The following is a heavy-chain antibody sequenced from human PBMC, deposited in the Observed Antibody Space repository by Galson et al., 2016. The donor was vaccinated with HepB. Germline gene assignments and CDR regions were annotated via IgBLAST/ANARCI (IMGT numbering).Heavy chain of an antibody. V-gene: IGHV3-23*01. Sequence: SLRLSCAVSGFTFSTYAMSWVRQTPGKGLEWVSAISGRGDSTHYADSVKGRFTISRDNPKNMLYLQMDTLRAEDTAVYYCAKYGPSAWHIYDYYYYGMDVWGQGTTVTVSS. J-gene: IGHJ6*02. CDR1: GFTFSTYA. D-gene: IGHD6-19*01. CDR3: AKYGPSAWHIYDYYYYGMDV. CDR2: ISGRGDST.